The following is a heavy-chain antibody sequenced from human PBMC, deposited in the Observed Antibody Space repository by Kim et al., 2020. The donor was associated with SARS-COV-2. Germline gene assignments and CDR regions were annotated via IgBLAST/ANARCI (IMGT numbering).Heavy chain of an antibody. D-gene: IGHD6-13*01. J-gene: IGHJ2*01. V-gene: IGHV3-9*01. Sequence: GGSLRLSCAASGFTFGDYAMHWVRQAPGKGLEWVSGISWNSGSIGYADSVKGRFTISRDNAKNSLYLQMNSLRAEDTALYYCAKDPTSYSSSWKGYFDLWGRGTLVTVSS. CDR1: GFTFGDYA. CDR2: ISWNSGSI. CDR3: AKDPTSYSSSWKGYFDL.